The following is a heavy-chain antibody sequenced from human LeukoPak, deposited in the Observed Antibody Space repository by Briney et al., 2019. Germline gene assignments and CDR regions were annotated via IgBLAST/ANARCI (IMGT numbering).Heavy chain of an antibody. CDR3: ARDKSTSPSE. CDR2: IYSGGST. J-gene: IGHJ4*02. Sequence: GGSLRLSCAASGFTVRTNYMSWVRQAPGKGLECVSVIYSGGSTYHADPVKGRFTISRDNSKNTLYLQMNSLRVEDTAVYYCARDKSTSPSEWGQGTLVTVSS. D-gene: IGHD1-1*01. V-gene: IGHV3-66*01. CDR1: GFTVRTNY.